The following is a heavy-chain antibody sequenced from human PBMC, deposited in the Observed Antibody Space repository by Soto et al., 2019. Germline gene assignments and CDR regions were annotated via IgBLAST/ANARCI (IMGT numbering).Heavy chain of an antibody. D-gene: IGHD5-12*01. CDR3: ARRRVATAWFDP. Sequence: PSETLSLTCTVSGGSISSSSYYWGWIRQPPGKGLEWIGSIYYSGSTYYNPSLKSRVSISVDMSTNHFSLKLSSVTAADTAVYYCARRRVATAWFDPWGQGARVTVSS. V-gene: IGHV4-39*02. CDR1: GGSISSSSYY. J-gene: IGHJ5*02. CDR2: IYYSGST.